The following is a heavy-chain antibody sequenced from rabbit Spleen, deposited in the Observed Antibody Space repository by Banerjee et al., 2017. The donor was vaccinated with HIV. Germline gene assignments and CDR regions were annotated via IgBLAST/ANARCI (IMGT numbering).Heavy chain of an antibody. CDR1: GFTLSSYYM. Sequence: QEQLEESGGDLVKPEGSLTLTCTASGFTLSSYYMNWVRQAPGKGLEWIACIDAGSSGFTYFATWAKGRFAISKTSSTTVTLQMTRLTAADTATYFCARDEVYADYAGFGYATLHDFNLWGPGTLVTVS. V-gene: IGHV1S45*01. J-gene: IGHJ4*01. CDR2: IDAGSSGFT. D-gene: IGHD6-1*01. CDR3: ARDEVYADYAGFGYATLHDFNL.